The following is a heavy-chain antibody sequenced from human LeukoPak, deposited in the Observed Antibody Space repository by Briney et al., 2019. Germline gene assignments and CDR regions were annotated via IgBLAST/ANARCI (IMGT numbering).Heavy chain of an antibody. D-gene: IGHD3/OR15-3a*01. V-gene: IGHV3-9*03. J-gene: IGHJ3*02. Sequence: GGSLRLSCAASGFTFTDFAMHWVRQVPGKGLEWVSGISWNSDNINYADSVKGRFTISRDNAKNSLYLQMNSLRAEDMALYYCAKLGVGLNDAFDIWGQGTMVTVSS. CDR2: ISWNSDNI. CDR3: AKLGVGLNDAFDI. CDR1: GFTFTDFA.